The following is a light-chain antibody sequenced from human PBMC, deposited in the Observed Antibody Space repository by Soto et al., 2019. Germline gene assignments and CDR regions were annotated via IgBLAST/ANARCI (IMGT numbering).Light chain of an antibody. Sequence: EIVLTQSPGTLSVSPGERATLSCRASQSVSSHLVWFQQKPGQAPRLLIYDASTRATGIPARFSGSGSGTDFPLTIRSLEPEDFEVYYCQQYNMRQLTFRGGTKGDI. CDR1: QSVSSH. V-gene: IGKV3-11*01. CDR3: QQYNMRQLT. J-gene: IGKJ4*01. CDR2: DAS.